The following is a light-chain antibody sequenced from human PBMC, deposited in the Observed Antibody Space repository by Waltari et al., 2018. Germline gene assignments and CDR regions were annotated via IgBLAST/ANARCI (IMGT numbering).Light chain of an antibody. CDR1: SSDGVGYHY. CDR3: SSYTSSSTTRV. V-gene: IGLV2-14*01. CDR2: EVS. J-gene: IGLJ3*02. Sequence: QSALTQPASVSGSPGQSITISCTGTSSDGVGYHYVPWYQHHPGKAPKLMIYEVSNRPSGVSNRFSGSKSGNTASLTISGLQAEDEADYYCSSYTSSSTTRVFGGGTKLTVL.